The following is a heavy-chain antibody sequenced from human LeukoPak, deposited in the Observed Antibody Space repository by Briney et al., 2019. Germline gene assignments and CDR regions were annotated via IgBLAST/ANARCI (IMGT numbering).Heavy chain of an antibody. V-gene: IGHV4-34*01. J-gene: IGHJ4*02. CDR3: ARGNSSSLGY. CDR1: GGSFSGYY. D-gene: IGHD6-13*01. CDR2: INHSGST. Sequence: SETLSLICAVYGGSFSGYYWSWIRQPPGKGLEWIGEINHSGSTNYNPSLKSRVTISVDTSKNQFSLKLSSVTAADTAVYYCARGNSSSLGYWGQGTLVTVSS.